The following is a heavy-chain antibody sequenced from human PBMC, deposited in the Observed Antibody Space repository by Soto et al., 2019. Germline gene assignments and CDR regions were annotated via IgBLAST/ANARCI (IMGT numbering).Heavy chain of an antibody. Sequence: QVHLVQSGAEVKKPGASVKVSCKASGITSTTYAIHWVRQVPGQGLEWMGWINTGNGNTRYSQRFLGRVSLTTDTAASTVSRHLSSLPSEDTAVYYCARAISAYVTWRQGTLISVS. CDR3: ARAISAYVT. CDR1: GITSTTYA. D-gene: IGHD3-16*01. J-gene: IGHJ5*02. V-gene: IGHV1-3*04. CDR2: INTGNGNT.